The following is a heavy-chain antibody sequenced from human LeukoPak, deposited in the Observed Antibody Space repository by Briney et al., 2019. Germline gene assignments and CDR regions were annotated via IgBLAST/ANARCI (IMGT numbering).Heavy chain of an antibody. CDR2: IYTSGST. V-gene: IGHV4-61*02. CDR1: GGSISSGSYY. Sequence: PSETLSLTCTVSGGSISSGSYYWSWIRQPAGKGLEWIGRIYTSGSTNYNPSLKSRVTISVDTSKNQFSLKLSSVTAADTAVYYCARRGMLYDILTGYYKGPFDYWGQGTLVTVSS. D-gene: IGHD3-9*01. J-gene: IGHJ4*02. CDR3: ARRGMLYDILTGYYKGPFDY.